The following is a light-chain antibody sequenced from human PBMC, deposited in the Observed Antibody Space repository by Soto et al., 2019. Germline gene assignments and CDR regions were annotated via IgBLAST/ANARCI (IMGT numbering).Light chain of an antibody. V-gene: IGKV3-20*01. Sequence: EIVLTQSPGTLSLSPGERATLSCTASQSVRSSELAWYQQKPGQAPRLLIYGASTRATAIPDRVSGSGSGTDFTLTISRLEPEDFAVYYCQQYGSSPLTFGGGTKVEFK. CDR2: GAS. J-gene: IGKJ4*01. CDR3: QQYGSSPLT. CDR1: QSVRSSE.